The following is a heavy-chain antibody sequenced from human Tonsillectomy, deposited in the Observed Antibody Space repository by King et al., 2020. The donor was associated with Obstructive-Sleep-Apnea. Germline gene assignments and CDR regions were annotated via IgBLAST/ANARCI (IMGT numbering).Heavy chain of an antibody. CDR3: ATSKPMIVAVMVH. D-gene: IGHD3-22*01. CDR2: FDPVDGET. CDR1: GYTLSDLS. Sequence: QLVQSGAEVKKPGASVKVSCKVSGYTLSDLSMHWVRQAPGRGLEWMGGFDPVDGETIYAQKFQGRVTMTEDTSTDTAYMELSSLRSEDTAVYYCATSKPMIVAVMVHGGQGTLVTVSS. V-gene: IGHV1-24*01. J-gene: IGHJ4*02.